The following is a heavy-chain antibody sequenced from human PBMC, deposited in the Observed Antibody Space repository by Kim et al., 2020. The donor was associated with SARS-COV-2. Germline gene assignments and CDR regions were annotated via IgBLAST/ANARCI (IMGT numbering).Heavy chain of an antibody. CDR3: ARHDSSGYYSIDY. V-gene: IGHV5-51*01. J-gene: IGHJ4*02. D-gene: IGHD3-22*01. Sequence: YSPSFTGQVTIAADKSISTAYLPWRSLKASDTAMYYCARHDSSGYYSIDYWGQGTLVTVSS.